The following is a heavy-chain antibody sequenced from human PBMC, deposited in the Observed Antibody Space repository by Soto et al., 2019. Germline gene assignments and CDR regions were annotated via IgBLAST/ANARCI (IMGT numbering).Heavy chain of an antibody. J-gene: IGHJ4*02. Sequence: VGSLRLSCAASGFTFSNFAMNWVRQARGKGLEWVSAISNSFSDGNTHYADSVKGRFTISRDNDKNTVFLEIDSLRAEDTAVYYCAKVFSPEGGNYFDHWGPGTLVTVSS. V-gene: IGHV3-23*01. CDR3: AKVFSPEGGNYFDH. CDR2: ISNSFSDGNT. CDR1: GFTFSNFA.